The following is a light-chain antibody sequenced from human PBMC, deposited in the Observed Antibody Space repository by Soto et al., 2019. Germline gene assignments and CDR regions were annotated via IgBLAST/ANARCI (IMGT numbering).Light chain of an antibody. CDR1: QSVSLN. V-gene: IGKV3-15*01. Sequence: EIVMTQSPPTLSVSPGERATLSCRASQSVSLNLAWYQQKPGQAPRLLIYGVSTRATGVPATFSGSGSGTEFSLTISSLQSEDFAAYYCHQYNDWPYTFGQGTKLEIK. CDR2: GVS. CDR3: HQYNDWPYT. J-gene: IGKJ2*01.